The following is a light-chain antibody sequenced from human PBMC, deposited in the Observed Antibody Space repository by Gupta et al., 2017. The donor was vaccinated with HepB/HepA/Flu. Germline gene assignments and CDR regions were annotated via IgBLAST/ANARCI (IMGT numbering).Light chain of an antibody. CDR1: NIGSKS. CDR3: QVWESRRDPPV. J-gene: IGLJ3*02. V-gene: IGLV3-21*01. Sequence: SYVLTQPPSVSVAPGKTARITCGGNNIGSKSVHWYQQKPGQAPVLVIYYDSDRPAGIPERFSGSNSGNKATLTISRVEAGDEGDYLCQVWESRRDPPVFGGGNKVNVL. CDR2: YDS.